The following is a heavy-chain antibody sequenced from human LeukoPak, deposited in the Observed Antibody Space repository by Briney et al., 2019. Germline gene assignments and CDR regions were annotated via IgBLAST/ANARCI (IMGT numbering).Heavy chain of an antibody. Sequence: SETLSLTCAVSGGSISSGGYSWSWIRQPPGKGLEWIGYIYHSGSTYYNPSLKSRVTISVDRSKNQFSLKLSSVTAADTAVYYYARDRGYCSGGSCYPDAFDIWGQGTMVTVSS. CDR1: GGSISSGGYS. CDR3: ARDRGYCSGGSCYPDAFDI. D-gene: IGHD2-15*01. J-gene: IGHJ3*02. V-gene: IGHV4-30-2*01. CDR2: IYHSGST.